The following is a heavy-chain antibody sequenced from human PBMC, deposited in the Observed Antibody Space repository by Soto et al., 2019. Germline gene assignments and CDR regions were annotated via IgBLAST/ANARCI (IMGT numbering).Heavy chain of an antibody. CDR2: IYYSGST. J-gene: IGHJ3*02. CDR3: ARHGWQWELLSAFDI. CDR1: GGSIYSSRYY. D-gene: IGHD1-26*01. Sequence: WWTIALASTVSGGSIYSSRYYWGWIRQPPGKGLEWIGSIYYSGSTYYNPSLKSRVTISVDTSKNQFSLKLSSVTAADTAVYYCARHGWQWELLSAFDIWGQGTMVTV. V-gene: IGHV4-39*01.